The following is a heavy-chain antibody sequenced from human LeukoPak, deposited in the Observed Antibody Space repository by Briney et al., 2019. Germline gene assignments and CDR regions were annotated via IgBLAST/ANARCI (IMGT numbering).Heavy chain of an antibody. D-gene: IGHD3-10*01. V-gene: IGHV3-74*01. Sequence: RGSLRLSCAASGFTFSSYWMHWVRQVPGKGLVWVSRINSDGSSTSSADSVKGRFTISRDNAKNALYLQMNSLRAEDTAVYYCASSSYGSGSYSPFDYWGQGTLVTVSS. CDR1: GFTFSSYW. CDR3: ASSSYGSGSYSPFDY. J-gene: IGHJ4*02. CDR2: INSDGSST.